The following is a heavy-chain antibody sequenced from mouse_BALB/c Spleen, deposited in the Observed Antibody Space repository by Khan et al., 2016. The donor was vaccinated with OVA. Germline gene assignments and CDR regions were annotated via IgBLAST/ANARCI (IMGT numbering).Heavy chain of an antibody. J-gene: IGHJ4*01. D-gene: IGHD2-12*01. CDR2: ISSGGSYT. Sequence: EVQLVESGAGLVKPGGSLKLSCAASGFSFSSYTMSWVRQPPEKRLEWVAIISSGGSYTFYPDSVKGRFIISRDHAKNTLYLQMSSLKSEDTAMYYCAGGYDEGYYYTMDYWGQGISVTVSS. CDR3: AGGYDEGYYYTMDY. V-gene: IGHV5-6-4*01. CDR1: GFSFSSYT.